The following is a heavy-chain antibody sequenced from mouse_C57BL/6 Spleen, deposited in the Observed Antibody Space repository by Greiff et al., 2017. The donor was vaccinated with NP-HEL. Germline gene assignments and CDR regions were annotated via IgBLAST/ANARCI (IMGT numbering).Heavy chain of an antibody. CDR1: GYTFTSYW. J-gene: IGHJ3*01. CDR2: IDPNSGGT. Sequence: QVQLQQPGAELVRPGSSVKLSCKASGYTFTSYWMDWVKQRPGQGLEWIGRIDPNSGGTKYNEKFKSKATLTVDKPSSTAYMQLSSLTSEDSAVYYCAHGQGLRPFAYWGQGTLVTVSA. D-gene: IGHD3-2*02. V-gene: IGHV1-72*01. CDR3: AHGQGLRPFAY.